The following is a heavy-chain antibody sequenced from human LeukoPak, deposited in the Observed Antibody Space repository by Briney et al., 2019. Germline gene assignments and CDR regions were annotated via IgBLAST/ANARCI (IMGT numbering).Heavy chain of an antibody. Sequence: PGGSLRVSCAASGFTFTGYEMHWVRQAPGKGLEWVSSISTSGSTKYYADSLKGRFTISRDNARNSLYLQMNSLRAEDTAVYYCARDGPGYSFDYWGQGTLVTVSS. CDR3: ARDGPGYSFDY. CDR2: ISTSGSTK. V-gene: IGHV3-48*03. CDR1: GFTFTGYE. D-gene: IGHD5-18*01. J-gene: IGHJ4*02.